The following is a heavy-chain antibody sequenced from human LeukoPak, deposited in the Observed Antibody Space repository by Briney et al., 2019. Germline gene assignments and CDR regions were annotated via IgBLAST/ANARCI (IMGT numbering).Heavy chain of an antibody. D-gene: IGHD6-6*01. V-gene: IGHV4-31*03. CDR1: GGSISSGGYY. CDR3: GTASIAARPGAFDI. CDR2: IYYSGST. J-gene: IGHJ3*02. Sequence: PSETLSLTCTVSGGSISSGGYYWSWIRQHPGKGLEWIGYIYYSGSTYYNPSLKSRVTISVDTSKNQFSLKLSSVTAADTAVYYCGTASIAARPGAFDIWGQGTMVTVSS.